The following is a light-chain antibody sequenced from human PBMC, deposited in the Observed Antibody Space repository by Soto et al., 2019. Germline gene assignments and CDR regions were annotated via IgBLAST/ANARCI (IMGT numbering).Light chain of an antibody. CDR3: QQYSRYAS. V-gene: IGKV1-5*01. CDR1: QSISRW. J-gene: IGKJ1*01. CDR2: DVS. Sequence: DIQMTQSPSTLSASLGDRVTITCRASQSISRWLAWYQQKPGKAPKLLISDVSNLERGVPSRFSGSGSGTDFTLTISSLETDDVATYYCQQYSRYASFGQGTKVE.